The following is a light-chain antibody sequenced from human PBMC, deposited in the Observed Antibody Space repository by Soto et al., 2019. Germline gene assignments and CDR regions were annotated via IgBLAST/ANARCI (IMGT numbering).Light chain of an antibody. CDR1: QSVRNSY. CDR3: QQRSNWPIT. J-gene: IGKJ5*01. CDR2: GAS. V-gene: IGKV3D-20*02. Sequence: EIVLTQSPGTLSLSPGERATLSCRASQSVRNSYLAWYQQKPGQAPRLLISGASSRSTGIPDRFSGNGSGTDFTLTISSLEPEDFAVYYCQQRSNWPITFGQGTRLEIK.